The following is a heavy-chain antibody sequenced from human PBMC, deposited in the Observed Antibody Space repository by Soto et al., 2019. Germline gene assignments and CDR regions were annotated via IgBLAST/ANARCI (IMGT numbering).Heavy chain of an antibody. J-gene: IGHJ4*02. CDR2: IWHDGKKK. V-gene: IGHV3-33*01. CDR3: ARDPGQDEAMDY. CDR1: GFTFGSFG. Sequence: QVQVVESGGGVVQHGRSLRLSCAASGFTFGSFGMHWVRQAPGKGLEWVAVIWHDGKKKYYADSVEGRFTVSRDNSKNTMFLQMNSLRVDDTAIYYCARDPGQDEAMDYWGQGTLVTVSS.